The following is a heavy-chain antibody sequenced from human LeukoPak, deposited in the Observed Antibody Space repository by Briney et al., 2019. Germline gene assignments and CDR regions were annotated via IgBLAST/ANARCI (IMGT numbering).Heavy chain of an antibody. Sequence: SETLSLTCAVYGGSFSGYYWSWIRQPPGKGLEWIGEINHSGSTNYNPSLKSRVTISVDTSKNQFSLKLSSVTAADTAVYYCARGRRLVTLSTLFDHWGQGTLVTVSS. J-gene: IGHJ4*02. D-gene: IGHD3-9*01. CDR3: ARGRRLVTLSTLFDH. CDR2: INHSGST. V-gene: IGHV4-34*01. CDR1: GGSFSGYY.